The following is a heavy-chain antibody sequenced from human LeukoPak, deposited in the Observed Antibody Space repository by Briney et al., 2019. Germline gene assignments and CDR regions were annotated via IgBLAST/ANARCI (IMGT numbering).Heavy chain of an antibody. CDR1: GFTLSSYA. J-gene: IGHJ6*02. V-gene: IGHV3-30-3*01. Sequence: GGSLRLSCAASGFTLSSYAMHWVRQAPGKGLEWVAVISYDGSNKYYADSVKGRFTISRDNSRNTLYLQMNSLRAEDTAVYYCASQNYYYGMDVWGQGTTVTVSS. CDR2: ISYDGSNK. CDR3: ASQNYYYGMDV.